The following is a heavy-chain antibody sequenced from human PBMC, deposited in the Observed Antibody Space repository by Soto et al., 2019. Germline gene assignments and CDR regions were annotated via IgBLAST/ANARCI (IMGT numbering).Heavy chain of an antibody. Sequence: GSLRLSCEVSGFTFSSYAMNWVRQAPGKGLEWVSYISSSSSTIYYADSVKGRFTISRDNAKNSLYLQMNSLRAEDTAVYYCARDRYSYYDFWSGSLPYYYYGMDVWGQGTTVTVS. J-gene: IGHJ6*02. D-gene: IGHD3-3*01. CDR3: ARDRYSYYDFWSGSLPYYYYGMDV. CDR1: GFTFSSYA. V-gene: IGHV3-48*01. CDR2: ISSSSSTI.